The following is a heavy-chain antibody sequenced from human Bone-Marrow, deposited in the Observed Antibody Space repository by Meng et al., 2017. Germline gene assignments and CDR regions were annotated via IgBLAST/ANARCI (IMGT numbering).Heavy chain of an antibody. Sequence: GGSLRLSCQGSGYTFASYWIAWVRQMPGKGLEWMGIIYPGDSDTRYSPSFQGQVTISADKSISTAYLQWGSLKASDTAMYYCARLYSYYGMDVWGQGTTVTGAS. CDR1: GYTFASYW. CDR3: ARLYSYYGMDV. J-gene: IGHJ6*01. V-gene: IGHV5-51*01. D-gene: IGHD5-18*01. CDR2: IYPGDSDT.